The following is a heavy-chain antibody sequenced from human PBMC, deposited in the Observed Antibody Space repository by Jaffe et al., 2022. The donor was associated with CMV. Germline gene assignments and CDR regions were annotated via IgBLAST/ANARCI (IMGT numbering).Heavy chain of an antibody. CDR3: ARDTPHGMSGGTGRYFQH. D-gene: IGHD2-15*01. CDR1: GFTVSSNY. V-gene: IGHV3-53*02. CDR2: IYSGGST. Sequence: EVQLVETGGGLIQPGGSLRLSCAASGFTVSSNYMSWVRQAPGKGLEWVSVIYSGGSTYYADSVKGRFTISRDNSKNTLYLQMNSLRAEDTAVYYCARDTPHGMSGGTGRYFQHWGQGTLVTVSS. J-gene: IGHJ1*01.